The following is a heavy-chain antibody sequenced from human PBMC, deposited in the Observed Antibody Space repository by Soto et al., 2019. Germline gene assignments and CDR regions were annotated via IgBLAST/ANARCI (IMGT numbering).Heavy chain of an antibody. CDR3: AATCSSPSCYGMDV. CDR2: VYTSGST. D-gene: IGHD2-2*01. V-gene: IGHV4-4*07. CDR1: GASISSYF. J-gene: IGHJ6*02. Sequence: PSETLSLTCTVSGASISSYFWSWSRQPAGKGLEWIGRVYTSGSTDYNPALESRVTMSVDTSKKQVSLKLTSVTAADTAVYYCAATCSSPSCYGMDVWGQGTSVTVSS.